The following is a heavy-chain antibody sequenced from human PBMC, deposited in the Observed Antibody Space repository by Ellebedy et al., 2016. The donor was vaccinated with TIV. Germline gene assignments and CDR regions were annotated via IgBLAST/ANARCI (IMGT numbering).Heavy chain of an antibody. CDR2: IYDSGRT. J-gene: IGHJ6*02. V-gene: IGHV4-39*02. CDR3: ASHRSGIVLVPAHYGMDV. CDR1: GGSISGTYTSYY. D-gene: IGHD2-2*01. Sequence: SETLSLXCNVSGGSISGTYTSYYWGWIRQPPGKGLEWIGSIYDSGRTHYSPSLESRATISVDTSKNHFSLRLSSVTAADTAVYYCASHRSGIVLVPAHYGMDVWGHGTTVTVSS.